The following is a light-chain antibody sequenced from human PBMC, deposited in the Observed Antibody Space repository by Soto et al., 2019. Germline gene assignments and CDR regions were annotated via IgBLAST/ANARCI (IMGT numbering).Light chain of an antibody. Sequence: QSVLTRPASVSGSPGQSITISCTGTSSDVGGYNYVSWYQQHPGRAPKLMICNVSNRPSGVSNRFSGSKSGNTASLTISGLQAEDEADYYCSSYTGSSTLYVFGTGTKVTVL. CDR3: SSYTGSSTLYV. CDR2: NVS. CDR1: SSDVGGYNY. V-gene: IGLV2-14*03. J-gene: IGLJ1*01.